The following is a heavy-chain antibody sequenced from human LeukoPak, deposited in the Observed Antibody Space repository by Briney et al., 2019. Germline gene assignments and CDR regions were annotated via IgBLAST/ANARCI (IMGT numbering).Heavy chain of an antibody. CDR1: GYTFTSYY. V-gene: IGHV1-46*01. Sequence: ASVKVSCKASGYTFTSYYMHWVEQPPGQGLEWMGIINPSGGSTSYAQKFQGRVTMTRDTSTSTVYMELSSLRSEDTAVYYCASSYCSGGSCLLAYWGQGTLVTVSS. CDR3: ASSYCSGGSCLLAY. J-gene: IGHJ4*02. CDR2: INPSGGST. D-gene: IGHD2-15*01.